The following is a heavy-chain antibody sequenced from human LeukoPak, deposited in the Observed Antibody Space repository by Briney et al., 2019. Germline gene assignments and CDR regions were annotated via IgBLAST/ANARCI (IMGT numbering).Heavy chain of an antibody. D-gene: IGHD2-15*01. Sequence: GGSLRLSCAASGFTFSSYAMRWVRQAPGKGLEWVAVISYDGSNKYYADSVKGRFTIYRDNSKNTLYLQMNSLRAEDTAVYYCARVGVGGSPPDYWGQGTLVTVSS. CDR3: ARVGVGGSPPDY. CDR2: ISYDGSNK. J-gene: IGHJ4*02. V-gene: IGHV3-30*04. CDR1: GFTFSSYA.